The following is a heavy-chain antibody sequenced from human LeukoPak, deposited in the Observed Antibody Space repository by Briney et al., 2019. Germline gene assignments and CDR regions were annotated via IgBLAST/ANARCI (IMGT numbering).Heavy chain of an antibody. V-gene: IGHV3-33*01. J-gene: IGHJ4*02. CDR2: IWYDGANK. D-gene: IGHD5-12*01. Sequence: PGRSLRLSCAASGFTFSNYGMHGVRQAPGKGLEWVAHIWYDGANKYYADSVKGRFTISRDNSKNTLYLQMDSLRAEDTAVYYCASNSGYDSAYWCQGTLVTVSS. CDR1: GFTFSNYG. CDR3: ASNSGYDSAY.